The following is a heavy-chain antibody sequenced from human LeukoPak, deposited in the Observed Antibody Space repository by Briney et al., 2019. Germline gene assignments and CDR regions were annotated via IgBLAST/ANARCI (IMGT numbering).Heavy chain of an antibody. J-gene: IGHJ4*02. CDR2: IYYSGST. CDR3: ARHLGYSSSWYLYYFDY. Sequence: SETLSLTCTVSGGSISSSSYYWGWIRQPPGKGLEWIGSIYYSGSTYYNPSLKSRVTISVDTAKNQFSLKLSSVTAADTAVYYCARHLGYSSSWYLYYFDYWGQGTLVTVSS. CDR1: GGSISSSSYY. V-gene: IGHV4-39*01. D-gene: IGHD6-13*01.